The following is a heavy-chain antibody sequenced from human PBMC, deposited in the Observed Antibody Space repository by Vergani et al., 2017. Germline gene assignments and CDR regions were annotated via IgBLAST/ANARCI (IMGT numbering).Heavy chain of an antibody. J-gene: IGHJ4*02. CDR3: ARQAPLTTSDY. CDR2: ISSSSSYI. D-gene: IGHD4-17*01. V-gene: IGHV3-21*01. CDR1: GFTFSSYS. Sequence: EVQLVESGGGLVKPGGSLRLSCAASGFTFSSYSMKWVRQAPGKGLEWVSSISSSSSYIYYADSVKGRFTISRDNAKNSLYLQMNSLRAEDTAVYYCARQAPLTTSDYWGQGTLVTVSS.